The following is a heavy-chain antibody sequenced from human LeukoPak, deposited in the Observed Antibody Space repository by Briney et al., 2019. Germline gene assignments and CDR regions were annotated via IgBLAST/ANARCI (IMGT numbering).Heavy chain of an antibody. CDR1: GFTIKTYW. Sequence: PGGSLTLSCTASGFTIKTYWMSWVRQIPGRGLEWVANINEDGSDKQYVGFAKGRFSISRDNAKNSLSLQMKSLTVEDTAVYFCARAATFTYYDVLTGYFTTHAFDSWGQGSLVTVSS. CDR3: ARAATFTYYDVLTGYFTTHAFDS. J-gene: IGHJ4*02. V-gene: IGHV3-7*01. CDR2: INEDGSDK. D-gene: IGHD3-9*01.